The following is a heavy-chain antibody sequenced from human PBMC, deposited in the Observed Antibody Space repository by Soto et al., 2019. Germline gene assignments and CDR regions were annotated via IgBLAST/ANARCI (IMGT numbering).Heavy chain of an antibody. D-gene: IGHD3-22*01. CDR3: VVYDSTGYYPNAFDI. CDR2: FDPEDGET. Sequence: ASVKVSCKVSGYTLTELSMHWVRQAPGKGLEWMGGFDPEDGETIYAQKFQGRVTMTEDTSTDTAYMELSSLRSEDTAVYYCVVYDSTGYYPNAFDIWGQGTMVTVSS. V-gene: IGHV1-24*01. J-gene: IGHJ3*02. CDR1: GYTLTELS.